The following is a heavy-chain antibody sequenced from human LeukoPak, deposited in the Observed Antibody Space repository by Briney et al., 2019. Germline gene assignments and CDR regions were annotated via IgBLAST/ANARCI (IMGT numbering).Heavy chain of an antibody. CDR1: GFTFSSYA. D-gene: IGHD2-15*01. CDR2: ISGSGGST. V-gene: IGHV3-23*01. CDR3: AGGGIVVVVAATRHYYGMDV. J-gene: IGHJ6*02. Sequence: GGSLRLSCVASGFTFSSYAMSWVRQAPGQGLEWVSAISGSGGSTYYADSVKGRFTISRDNSKNTLYLQMHSLRAEDTAVYYCAGGGIVVVVAATRHYYGMDVWGQGTTVTVSS.